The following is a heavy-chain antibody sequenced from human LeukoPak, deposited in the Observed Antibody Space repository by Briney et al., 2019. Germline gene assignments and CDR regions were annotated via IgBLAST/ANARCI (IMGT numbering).Heavy chain of an antibody. D-gene: IGHD6-13*01. J-gene: IGHJ3*02. CDR2: IYSGGST. CDR3: AKQLDGDAFDI. V-gene: IGHV3-53*01. CDR1: GFTVSSNY. Sequence: PGGSLRLSCAASGFTVSSNYMSWVRQAPGKGLEWVSVIYSGGSTYYADSVKGRFTISRDNSKNTLYLQMNSLRAEDTAVYYCAKQLDGDAFDIWGQGTMVTVSS.